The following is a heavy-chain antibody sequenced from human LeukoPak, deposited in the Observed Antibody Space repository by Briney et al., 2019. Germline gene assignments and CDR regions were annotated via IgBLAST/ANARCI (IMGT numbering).Heavy chain of an antibody. D-gene: IGHD3-3*01. CDR3: ARGPSRRITIFGVVIRPPTRRVRGPYFDY. V-gene: IGHV4-39*07. CDR2: IYYSGST. CDR1: GGSISSSSYY. J-gene: IGHJ4*02. Sequence: SETLSLTCTVSGGSISSSSYYWGWIRQPPGKGLEWIGSIYYSGSTYYNPSLKSRVTISVDTSKNQFSLKLSSVTAADTAVYYCARGPSRRITIFGVVIRPPTRRVRGPYFDYWGQGTLVTVSS.